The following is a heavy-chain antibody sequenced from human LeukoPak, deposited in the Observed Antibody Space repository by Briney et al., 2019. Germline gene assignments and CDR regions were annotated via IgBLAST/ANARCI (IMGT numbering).Heavy chain of an antibody. Sequence: GASVKVSCKASGYTFTSYDINWVRQATGQGLEWMGWMNPNSGNTGYAQKFQGRVTMTRNTSISTAYMELSSLRSEDTAVYYCARSGLLRPQYYFDYWGQGTLVTVSS. CDR2: MNPNSGNT. D-gene: IGHD6-19*01. V-gene: IGHV1-8*01. J-gene: IGHJ4*02. CDR1: GYTFTSYD. CDR3: ARSGLLRPQYYFDY.